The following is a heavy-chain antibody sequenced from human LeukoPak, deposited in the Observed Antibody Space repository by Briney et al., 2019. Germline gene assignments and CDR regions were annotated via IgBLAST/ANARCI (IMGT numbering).Heavy chain of an antibody. CDR1: GFTFSSYG. D-gene: IGHD6-13*01. J-gene: IGHJ5*02. Sequence: KSGGTLRLSCAASGFTFSSYGMNWVRQAPGKGLEWVSSISSSSSYIYYADSVKGRFTISRDNAKNSLYLQMNSLRAEDTAVYYCAGTSSSWYRNWFDPWGQGTLVTVSS. V-gene: IGHV3-21*01. CDR3: AGTSSSWYRNWFDP. CDR2: ISSSSSYI.